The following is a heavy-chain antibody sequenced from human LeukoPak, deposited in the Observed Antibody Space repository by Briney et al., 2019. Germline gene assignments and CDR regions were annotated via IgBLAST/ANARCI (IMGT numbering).Heavy chain of an antibody. V-gene: IGHV1-18*01. CDR1: GGTFSSYA. D-gene: IGHD3-22*01. J-gene: IGHJ3*02. CDR3: AREQYYYDSSGYYPDAFDI. Sequence: ASVKVSCKASGGTFSSYAISWVRQAPGQGLEWMGWISAYNGNTNYAQKLQGRVTMTTDTSTSTAYMELRSLRSDDTAVYYCAREQYYYDSSGYYPDAFDIWGQGTMVTVSS. CDR2: ISAYNGNT.